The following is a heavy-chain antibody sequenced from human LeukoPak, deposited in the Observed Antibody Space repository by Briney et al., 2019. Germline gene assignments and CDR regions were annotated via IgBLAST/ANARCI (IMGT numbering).Heavy chain of an antibody. V-gene: IGHV5-10-1*01. J-gene: IGHJ4*02. CDR1: GFRFTSYW. CDR2: IDPSDSYT. D-gene: IGHD5-12*01. Sequence: PGGSLQISCKGSGFRFTSYWISWVRQMPGKGLEWVGRIDPSDSYTNYSPSFQGHVTISADKSISTAYLQWSSLKASDTAMYYCARQLYSGYDPDYWGQGTLVTVSS. CDR3: ARQLYSGYDPDY.